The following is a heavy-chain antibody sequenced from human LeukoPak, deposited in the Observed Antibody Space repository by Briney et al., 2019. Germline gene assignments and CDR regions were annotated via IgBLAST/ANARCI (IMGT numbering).Heavy chain of an antibody. CDR1: GFTFSSYT. J-gene: IGHJ4*02. V-gene: IGHV3-21*01. CDR3: ARALTTLTYEGY. D-gene: IGHD1-1*01. Sequence: GGSLRLSCAASGFTFSSYTMHWIRQAPGKGLEWVSSISGSNSYIFYADSEKGRFTVSRDNAKDSLYLQMNSLRAEDTAVYYCARALTTLTYEGYWGQGTLVTVSS. CDR2: ISGSNSYI.